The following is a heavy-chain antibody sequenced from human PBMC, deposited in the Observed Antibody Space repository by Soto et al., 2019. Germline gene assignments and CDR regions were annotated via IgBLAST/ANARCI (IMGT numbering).Heavy chain of an antibody. CDR3: ARDYSGSYSSYGPAIDY. Sequence: GASVKVSCKASGYTFTSYGISWVRQAPGQGLEWMGWISAYNGNTNYAQKLQGRVTMTTDTSTSTAYMELRSLRSDDTAVYYCARDYSGSYSSYGPAIDYWGQGTLVTVSS. CDR1: GYTFTSYG. CDR2: ISAYNGNT. V-gene: IGHV1-18*01. J-gene: IGHJ4*02. D-gene: IGHD1-26*01.